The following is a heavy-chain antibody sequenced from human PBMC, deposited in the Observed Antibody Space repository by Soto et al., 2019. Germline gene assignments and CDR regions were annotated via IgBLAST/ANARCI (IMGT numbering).Heavy chain of an antibody. CDR3: ARISYYYDSSDPSPGYPSSNAFDI. D-gene: IGHD3-22*01. CDR1: GGTFSSYA. CDR2: IIPIFGTA. Sequence: SVKVSCKXSGGTFSSYAISWVRQAPGQGLEWMGGIIPIFGTANYAQKFQGRVTITADKSTSTAYMELSSLRSEDTAVYYCARISYYYDSSDPSPGYPSSNAFDIWGQGTMVTVSS. J-gene: IGHJ3*02. V-gene: IGHV1-69*06.